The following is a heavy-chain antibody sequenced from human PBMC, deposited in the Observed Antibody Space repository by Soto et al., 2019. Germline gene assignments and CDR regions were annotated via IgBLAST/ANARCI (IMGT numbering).Heavy chain of an antibody. Sequence: EVQLVESGGGLVQPGGSLRLSCAASGFTFSSYWMSWVRQAPGKGLEWVANIKQDGSEKYYVDSVKGRFTISRDNAKNSLYLLMNSLRAEDTAVYYCATRFLEWLNDAFDIWGQGTMVTVSS. CDR3: ATRFLEWLNDAFDI. J-gene: IGHJ3*02. D-gene: IGHD3-3*01. V-gene: IGHV3-7*01. CDR2: IKQDGSEK. CDR1: GFTFSSYW.